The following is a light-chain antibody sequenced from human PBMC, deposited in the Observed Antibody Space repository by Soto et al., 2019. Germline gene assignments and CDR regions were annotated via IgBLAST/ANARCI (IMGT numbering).Light chain of an antibody. CDR1: QSITTW. CDR3: QQYKTYPLT. CDR2: DAS. J-gene: IGKJ4*01. Sequence: DIQMTQSPSTLSASVGDRVTITCRASQSITTWLAWYQQKPGKAPKFLIYDASSLESGVPSRFSGSGSGTEFTLTISSLQPDDFATYYCQQYKTYPLTFGGGTKVEIK. V-gene: IGKV1-5*01.